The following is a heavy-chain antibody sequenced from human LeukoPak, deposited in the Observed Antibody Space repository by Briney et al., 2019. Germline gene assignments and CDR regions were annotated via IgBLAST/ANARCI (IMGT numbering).Heavy chain of an antibody. J-gene: IGHJ4*02. CDR1: GFTFSNAW. V-gene: IGHV3-15*01. Sequence: GGSLRLSCAASGFTFSNAWMSWVRQAPGKGLEWVGRIKSKTDGGTTEYAAPVKGRFTISRDDSKNTLYLQMNSLKTEDTAVYYCTITMVRGTQRNFWGQGTLVTVSS. D-gene: IGHD3-10*01. CDR2: IKSKTDGGTT. CDR3: TITMVRGTQRNF.